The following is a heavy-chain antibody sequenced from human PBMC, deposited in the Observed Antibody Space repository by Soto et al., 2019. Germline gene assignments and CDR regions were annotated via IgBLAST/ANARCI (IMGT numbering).Heavy chain of an antibody. CDR2: IYYSGST. CDR3: ARLTTWSGYYSYNPYYMDV. CDR1: GGTTRSSSYY. J-gene: IGHJ6*03. Sequence: SETLSLTCTVSGGTTRSSSYYWGWIRQPPGKGLEWIGSIYYSGSTYYNPSLKSRVTISVDTSRNQFSLRLISVTAADTAVYYCARLTTWSGYYSYNPYYMDVWGKGTPVTVSS. D-gene: IGHD3-3*01. V-gene: IGHV4-39*01.